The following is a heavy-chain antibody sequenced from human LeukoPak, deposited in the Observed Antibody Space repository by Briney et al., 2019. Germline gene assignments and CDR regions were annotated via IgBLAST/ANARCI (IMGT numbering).Heavy chain of an antibody. CDR1: GFTFSSHG. CDR3: ARDKGYNLLSASDI. CDR2: ISGRGGST. J-gene: IGHJ3*02. V-gene: IGHV3-23*01. D-gene: IGHD5-24*01. Sequence: PGESLRLSCAASGFTFSSHGMSWVRQAPGKGLEWVSGISGRGGSTYYADSVMGRFIISRDNSKNTLYLQLNSLRAEDTAVYYCARDKGYNLLSASDIWGQGTMVTVSS.